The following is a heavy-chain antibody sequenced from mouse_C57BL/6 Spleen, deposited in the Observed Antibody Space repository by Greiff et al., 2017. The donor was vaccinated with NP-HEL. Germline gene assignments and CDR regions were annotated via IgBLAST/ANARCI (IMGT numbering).Heavy chain of an antibody. Sequence: EVQVVESGGDLVKPGGSLKLSCAASGFTFSSYGMSWVRQTPDKRLEWVATISSGGSYTYYPDSVKGRFTISRDNAKNTLYLQMSSLKSEDTAMYYCARHPHYYGSSDYAMDYWGQGTSVTVSS. D-gene: IGHD1-1*01. CDR3: ARHPHYYGSSDYAMDY. CDR1: GFTFSSYG. CDR2: ISSGGSYT. V-gene: IGHV5-6*01. J-gene: IGHJ4*01.